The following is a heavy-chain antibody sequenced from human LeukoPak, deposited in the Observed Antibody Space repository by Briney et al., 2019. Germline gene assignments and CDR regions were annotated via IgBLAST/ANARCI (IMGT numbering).Heavy chain of an antibody. CDR2: ST. V-gene: IGHV3-74*01. CDR3: ARDPTYYDFWSGYYTRDYFDY. Sequence: STSYADSVKGRFTISRDNAKNTLYLQMNSLRAEDTAVYYCARDPTYYDFWSGYYTRDYFDYWGRGTLVTVSS. J-gene: IGHJ4*02. D-gene: IGHD3-3*01.